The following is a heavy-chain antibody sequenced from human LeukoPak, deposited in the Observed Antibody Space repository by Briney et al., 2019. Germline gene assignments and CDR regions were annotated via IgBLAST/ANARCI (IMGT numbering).Heavy chain of an antibody. J-gene: IGHJ3*02. CDR2: ISYDGSNK. Sequence: GGSLRLSCAASGFTFSSYSMNWVRQAPGKGLEWVAVISYDGSNKYYADSVKGRFTISRDNSKNTLYLQMNSLRAEDTAVYYCARDPLDISRWANAFDIWGQGTMVTVSS. D-gene: IGHD2-2*03. CDR1: GFTFSSYS. V-gene: IGHV3-30*04. CDR3: ARDPLDISRWANAFDI.